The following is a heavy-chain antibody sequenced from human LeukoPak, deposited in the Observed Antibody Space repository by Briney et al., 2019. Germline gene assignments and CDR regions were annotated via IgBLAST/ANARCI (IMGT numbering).Heavy chain of an antibody. V-gene: IGHV1-18*01. J-gene: IGHJ6*03. CDR1: SYTITSYG. D-gene: IGHD6-19*01. Sequence: GASVKVSCKASSYTITSYGFTWVRQAPGQGLEWMGWISAYNGNTNYAQKLQGRVTMTTDTSASTAYMELRSLRSDDTAVYYCARSYSSGRYGGYYYYYMDVWGKGTTVTVSS. CDR3: ARSYSSGRYGGYYYYYMDV. CDR2: ISAYNGNT.